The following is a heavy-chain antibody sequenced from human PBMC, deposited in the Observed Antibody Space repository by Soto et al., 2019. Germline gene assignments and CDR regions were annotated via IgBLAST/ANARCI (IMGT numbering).Heavy chain of an antibody. CDR3: ARDVRYCISTSCPDSYYYYGMDV. Sequence: ASVKVSCKASGYTFTSYYMHWARQAPGQGLEWMGWINPNSGGTNYAQKFQGWVTMTRDTSISTAYMELSRLRSDDTAVYYCARDVRYCISTSCPDSYYYYGMDVWGQGTTVTVS. D-gene: IGHD2-2*01. CDR2: INPNSGGT. J-gene: IGHJ6*02. V-gene: IGHV1-2*04. CDR1: GYTFTSYY.